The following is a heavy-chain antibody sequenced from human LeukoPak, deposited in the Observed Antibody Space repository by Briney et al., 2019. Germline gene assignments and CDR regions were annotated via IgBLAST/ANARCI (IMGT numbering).Heavy chain of an antibody. CDR2: ISYIGGT. CDR3: ARDVVTVTKGFDI. D-gene: IGHD4-17*01. J-gene: IGHJ3*02. Sequence: PSETLSLTCAVSTDSFSSHYWTWIRQPPGKGLEWIGYISYIGGTNYNPSLKSRVTISIDTSKNQFSLKLSSVAAADTAVYYCARDVVTVTKGFDIWGQGTMVSVSS. V-gene: IGHV4-59*11. CDR1: TDSFSSHY.